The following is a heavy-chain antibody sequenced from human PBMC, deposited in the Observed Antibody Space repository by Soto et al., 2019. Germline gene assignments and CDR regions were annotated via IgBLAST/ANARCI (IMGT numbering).Heavy chain of an antibody. CDR1: GFTFDDYV. CDR3: AKVLYSSGWYIDAFDI. V-gene: IGHV3-9*01. J-gene: IGHJ3*02. Sequence: SLRLSCAASGFTFDDYVMHWVRQAPGKGLEWVSGISWNSGSIGYVDSVKGRFTISRDNAKNSLYLQMNSLRAEDTALYYCAKVLYSSGWYIDAFDIWGQGTMVTVSS. CDR2: ISWNSGSI. D-gene: IGHD6-19*01.